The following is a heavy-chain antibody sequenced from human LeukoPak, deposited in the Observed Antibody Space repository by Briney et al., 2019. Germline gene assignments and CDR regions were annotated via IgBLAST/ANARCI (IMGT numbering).Heavy chain of an antibody. V-gene: IGHV3-11*01. J-gene: IGHJ6*02. CDR2: ISSSGSTI. CDR3: ARDDYDFWSGVAVSYYYGMDV. D-gene: IGHD3-3*01. CDR1: GFTFSDYY. Sequence: GGSLRLSCAASGFTFSDYYMSWIRQAPGKGLEWVSYISSSGSTIYYADSVKGRFTISRDNAKNSLYLQMNSLRAEDTAVYYCARDDYDFWSGVAVSYYYGMDVWGQGTTVTVSS.